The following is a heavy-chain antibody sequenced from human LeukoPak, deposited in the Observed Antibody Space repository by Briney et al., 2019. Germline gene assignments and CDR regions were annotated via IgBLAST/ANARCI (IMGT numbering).Heavy chain of an antibody. Sequence: GGSLRLSCAASGFTFSSYAVTWVRQAPGKGLEWVSRISDSGGSTYYADSVKGRFTISRDNSKNTLYLQMNSLRAEDTALYYCAKVGSGSSFDYWGQGTLVTVSS. J-gene: IGHJ4*02. CDR2: ISDSGGST. D-gene: IGHD1-26*01. CDR3: AKVGSGSSFDY. V-gene: IGHV3-23*01. CDR1: GFTFSSYA.